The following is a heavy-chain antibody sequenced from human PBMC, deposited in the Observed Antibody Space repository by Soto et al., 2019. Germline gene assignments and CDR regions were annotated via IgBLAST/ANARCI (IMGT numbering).Heavy chain of an antibody. CDR1: GFTFDDYA. D-gene: IGHD3-10*01. CDR2: ISWNSGAI. V-gene: IGHV3-9*01. J-gene: IGHJ4*02. CDR3: ANSRAYYGSGGFDF. Sequence: EVQLVESGGGLVQPGRSLRLSCAASGFTFDDYAMHWVRQAPGKGLEWVSGISWNSGAIGYADSVKGRFTISRDNAKNSLYLQMNSLRAEDTALYYCANSRAYYGSGGFDFWGQGTPVTVSS.